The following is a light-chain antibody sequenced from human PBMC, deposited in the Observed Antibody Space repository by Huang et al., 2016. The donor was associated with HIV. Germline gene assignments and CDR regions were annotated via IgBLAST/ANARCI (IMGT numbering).Light chain of an antibody. CDR1: QGINNR. Sequence: DIQMTQSPSSVSASVGDRVTITCRASQGINNRVAWYQQKPGKAPKVLIYGASSLQSGVPSRFSGSGFGTDFTLTISSLQPEDFASYFCQQTNSLPLTFGGGTKVEIK. J-gene: IGKJ4*01. V-gene: IGKV1-12*01. CDR3: QQTNSLPLT. CDR2: GAS.